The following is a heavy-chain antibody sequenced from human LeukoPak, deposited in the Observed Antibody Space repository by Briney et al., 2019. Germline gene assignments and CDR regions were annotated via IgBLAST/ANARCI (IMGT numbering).Heavy chain of an antibody. CDR3: ATAGYRYGLH. CDR1: GFTFSDYY. CDR2: ISSSGSTI. J-gene: IGHJ4*02. Sequence: GGSLRLSCAASGFTFSDYYMSWIRQAPGKGLEWVSYISSSGSTIYYADSVKGRFTISRDNSKNTLYLQMGSLRAEDMAVYYCATAGYRYGLHWGQGTLVTVSS. D-gene: IGHD5-18*01. V-gene: IGHV3-11*04.